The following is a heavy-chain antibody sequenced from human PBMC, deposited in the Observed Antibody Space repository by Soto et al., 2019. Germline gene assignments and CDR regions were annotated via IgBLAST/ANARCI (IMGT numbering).Heavy chain of an antibody. CDR1: GFTFGNYG. Sequence: PGGSLRLSCAASGFTFGNYGMHWVRQAPGKGLEWVAAISFDGNREYYANSVRGRFTISRDNLKNTLYLQINSLRVEDTAVYFCAKARGVNNRLPSDYWGQGTLVTVSS. CDR3: AKARGVNNRLPSDY. J-gene: IGHJ4*02. V-gene: IGHV3-30*18. CDR2: ISFDGNRE. D-gene: IGHD2-8*01.